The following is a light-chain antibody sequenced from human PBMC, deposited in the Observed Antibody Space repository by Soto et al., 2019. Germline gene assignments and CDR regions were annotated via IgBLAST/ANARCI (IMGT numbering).Light chain of an antibody. CDR1: QSVHSA. J-gene: IGKJ4*01. CDR2: DAS. V-gene: IGKV3-15*01. CDR3: QQYGNWPPLT. Sequence: DIVMTQSPATLSVSPGEGATLSCRASQSVHSALAWYQQRPGQTPRLLIYDASTRATGIPDRFSGSGSGTEFTLTISSLQSEDFAIYYCQQYGNWPPLTFGGGTQVEI.